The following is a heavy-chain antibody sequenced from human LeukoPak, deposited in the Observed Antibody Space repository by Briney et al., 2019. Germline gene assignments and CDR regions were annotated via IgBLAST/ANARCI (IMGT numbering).Heavy chain of an antibody. Sequence: SETLPLTCTVSGCSISSYYLRWIRQPPGKGLEWMGYIYYSGSTNYNPSLKSRVTISVDTSKNQFSLKLSSVTAADTAVYYCARDAPYNWNDADYMDVWGKGTTVTVSS. D-gene: IGHD1-1*01. CDR1: GCSISSYY. CDR3: ARDAPYNWNDADYMDV. V-gene: IGHV4-59*01. CDR2: IYYSGST. J-gene: IGHJ6*03.